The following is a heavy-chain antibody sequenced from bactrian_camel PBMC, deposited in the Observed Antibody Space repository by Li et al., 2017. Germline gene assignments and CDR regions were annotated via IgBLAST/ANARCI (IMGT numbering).Heavy chain of an antibody. CDR2: INSGDGSS. J-gene: IGHJ4*01. V-gene: IGHV3S28*01. D-gene: IGHD3*01. CDR1: GFTFSTYY. Sequence: QVQLVESGGGLVQPGGSLRVSCAASGFTFSTYYIGWVRQAPGKGLEWVSTINSGDGSSYYADSVKGRFTISRDSAKNTLYLELNSLKGEDTAMYYCATDDRDSFYCSYDGLQGATADFANWGRGTQVTVS. CDR3: ATDDRDSFYCSYDGLQGATADFAN.